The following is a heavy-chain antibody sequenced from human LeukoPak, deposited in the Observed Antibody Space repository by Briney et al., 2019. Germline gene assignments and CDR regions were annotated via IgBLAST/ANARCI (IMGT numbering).Heavy chain of an antibody. Sequence: GGSLRLSCTASGFSFSNYWMSWVRQAPGKGLEWVANIKQYGSEKYYVDSVKGRFTISRDNAKNSLYLQMNSLRAEDTAVYYCARGGNSYGPNWFDPWGQGTLVTVSS. CDR2: IKQYGSEK. D-gene: IGHD5-18*01. V-gene: IGHV3-7*03. CDR1: GFSFSNYW. CDR3: ARGGNSYGPNWFDP. J-gene: IGHJ5*02.